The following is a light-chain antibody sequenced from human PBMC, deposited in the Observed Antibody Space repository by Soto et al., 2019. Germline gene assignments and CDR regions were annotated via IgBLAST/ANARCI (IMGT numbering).Light chain of an antibody. CDR2: AVS. CDR1: SSDVGGYND. Sequence: QSVLTPRRSVSWSPGQTATISCTGTSSDVGGYNDVSWYQQHPGPAPKLMIYAVSERPSGFPDRFSGSKSGNTASLTISVLHAEDEAYYYCCSYRGSFYRFGTGTRGT. V-gene: IGLV2-11*01. CDR3: CSYRGSFYR. J-gene: IGLJ1*01.